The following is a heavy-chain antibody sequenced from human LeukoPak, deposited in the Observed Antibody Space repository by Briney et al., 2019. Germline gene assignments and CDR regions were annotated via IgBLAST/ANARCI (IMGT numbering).Heavy chain of an antibody. J-gene: IGHJ4*02. CDR3: AKFKSGTGFDY. Sequence: SETLSLTCVVSGASITTTSFAWAWIRQPPGQDLEWIATISSSDEKYYNPSLMSRVTISLDTSKNRFSLEVTSVTAADTGLFYCAKFKSGTGFDYWGQGILVIVSS. CDR2: ISSSDEK. V-gene: IGHV4-39*01. D-gene: IGHD1-26*01. CDR1: GASITTTSFA.